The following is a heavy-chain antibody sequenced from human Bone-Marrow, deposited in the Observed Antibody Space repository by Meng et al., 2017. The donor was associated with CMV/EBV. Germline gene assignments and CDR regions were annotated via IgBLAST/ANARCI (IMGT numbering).Heavy chain of an antibody. V-gene: IGHV3-21*01. CDR3: ARYHWGGSCWDH. CDR2: ISSSSSYI. J-gene: IGHJ4*02. CDR1: GFTFSSYS. Sequence: GESLKISCAASGFTFSSYSMNWVRQAPGKGLEWVSSISSSSSYIYYADSVKGRFTISRDNAKNSLYLQMNSLRAEDTAVYYCARYHWGGSCWDHWGRGTLVTVSS. D-gene: IGHD2-15*01.